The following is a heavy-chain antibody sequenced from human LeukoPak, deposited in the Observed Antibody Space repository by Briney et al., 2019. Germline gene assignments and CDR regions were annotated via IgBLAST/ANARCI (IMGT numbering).Heavy chain of an antibody. J-gene: IGHJ4*02. D-gene: IGHD2-2*01. V-gene: IGHV1-3*03. CDR1: GYTFTSYA. Sequence: ASVKVSCKASGYTFTSYAMHWVRQAPGQRLEWMGWINAGNGNTKYSQEFQGRVTITRDTSASTAYMELSSLRSEDMAVYYCARARGYCSSTSCYGDDYWGQGTLVTVSS. CDR3: ARARGYCSSTSCYGDDY. CDR2: INAGNGNT.